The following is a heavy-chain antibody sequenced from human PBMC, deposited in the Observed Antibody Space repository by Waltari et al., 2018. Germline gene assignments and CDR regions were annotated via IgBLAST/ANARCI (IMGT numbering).Heavy chain of an antibody. CDR1: GFTFSSYG. CDR2: IRYDGSNK. Sequence: QVQLVESGGGVVQPGGSLRLSCAASGFTFSSYGMHWVRQAPGKGLEWVAFIRYDGSNKYYADSVKGRFTISRDNSKNTLYLQMNSLRAEDTAVYYCAKDRQGDGYPWGLDYWGQGTLVTVSS. V-gene: IGHV3-30*02. CDR3: AKDRQGDGYPWGLDY. D-gene: IGHD5-12*01. J-gene: IGHJ4*02.